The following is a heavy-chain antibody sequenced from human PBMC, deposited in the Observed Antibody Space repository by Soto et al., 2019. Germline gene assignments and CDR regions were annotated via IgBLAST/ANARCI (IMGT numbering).Heavy chain of an antibody. J-gene: IGHJ5*02. D-gene: IGHD3-9*01. CDR2: TYPDRSQT. V-gene: IGHV5-51*01. CDR1: GYSFSSSW. Sequence: PAASLKISCKASGYSFSSSWIGWVRQISGKGLDWMGITYPDRSQTLYSPSFQGQVTISVDTSVSTVYLQWSSLKASDTATYYCARRRSFEILFVSWGQGRLVTAPQ. CDR3: ARRRSFEILFVS.